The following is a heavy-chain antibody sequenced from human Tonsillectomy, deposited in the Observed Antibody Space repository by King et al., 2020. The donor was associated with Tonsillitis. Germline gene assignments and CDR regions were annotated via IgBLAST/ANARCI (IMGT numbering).Heavy chain of an antibody. D-gene: IGHD5-24*01. Sequence: VQLQQWGAGLLKPSETLSLPCTIYGASFSDYYWSWIRQPPGKGLEWIGEINHSGSTNYNPSLKSRVTISGDTSKNQFSLTLSSVTAADTAVYLCARARDGSFDYWGQGTLVTVSS. CDR2: INHSGST. J-gene: IGHJ4*02. V-gene: IGHV4-34*01. CDR1: GASFSDYY. CDR3: ARARDGSFDY.